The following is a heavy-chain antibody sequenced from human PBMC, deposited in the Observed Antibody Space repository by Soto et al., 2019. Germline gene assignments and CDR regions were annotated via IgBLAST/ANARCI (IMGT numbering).Heavy chain of an antibody. D-gene: IGHD5-12*01. Sequence: QLQVQESGPGLVSPSETLSLTCTVSGGSISSNSYYWAWIRQPPGKGLEWIGDIFYSGSTYYNPSLKSRVTTSVDTSKNQFSLKLISVTAADTAVYYCARRTSPPIRFDPWGQGTLVTVSS. V-gene: IGHV4-39*01. CDR1: GGSISSNSYY. J-gene: IGHJ5*02. CDR2: IFYSGST. CDR3: ARRTSPPIRFDP.